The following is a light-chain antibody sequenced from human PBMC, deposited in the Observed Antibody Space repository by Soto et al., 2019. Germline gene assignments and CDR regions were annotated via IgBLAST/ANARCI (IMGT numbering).Light chain of an antibody. CDR3: SSYAGSSTLV. Sequence: QSVLTQPASVSGSPGQSITISCTGTSSNVGSYDLVSWYQQHPGKPPKLMIYEGSKRPSGVSDRFSGSKSGNSASLTISGLQAEDEADYFCSSYAGSSTLVFGGGTKLTVL. CDR2: EGS. V-gene: IGLV2-23*01. J-gene: IGLJ3*02. CDR1: SSNVGSYDL.